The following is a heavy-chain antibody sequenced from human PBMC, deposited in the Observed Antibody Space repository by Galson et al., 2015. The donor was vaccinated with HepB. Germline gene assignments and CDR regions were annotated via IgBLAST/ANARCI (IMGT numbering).Heavy chain of an antibody. D-gene: IGHD1-26*01. CDR1: GFTFGDFA. CDR2: ITSKAYGGTP. CDR3: TKDIDRGTSAH. V-gene: IGHV3-49*03. Sequence: SLRLSCATSGFTFGDFALSWFRQAPGKGLEWVGFITSKAYGGTPEYATSVRGRFTISRDDSKSIAYLQMNSLKTEDTAVYYCTKDIDRGTSAHWGQGTLVTVSS. J-gene: IGHJ4*02.